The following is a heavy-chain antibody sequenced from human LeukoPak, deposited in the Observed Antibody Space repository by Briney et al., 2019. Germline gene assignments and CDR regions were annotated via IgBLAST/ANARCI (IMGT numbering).Heavy chain of an antibody. CDR1: GYNFTDYY. D-gene: IGHD4-17*01. CDR3: ASGYLGRAGTTDRLDY. Sequence: ASVKVSCKASGYNFTDYYMHWVRQAPGQGLEWMGWINPNSGGTDYAQKVQGRVTMTTDTSTSTAYMELRSLRSDDTAVYYCASGYLGRAGTTDRLDYWGQGTLVTVSS. CDR2: INPNSGGT. J-gene: IGHJ4*02. V-gene: IGHV1-2*02.